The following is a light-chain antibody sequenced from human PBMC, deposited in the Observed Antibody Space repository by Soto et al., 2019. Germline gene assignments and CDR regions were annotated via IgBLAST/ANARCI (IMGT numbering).Light chain of an antibody. V-gene: IGLV1-36*01. CDR3: GAWDDSLNGWV. Sequence: QLVLTQPPSVSEGPGQRVTISCSGSTSNIGKNTVNWYQQLPGEAPKLFIYYDDLLASGVSDRFSGSKSGTSASLAISGLQCEDEADYYCGAWDDSLNGWVFGGGTKLTVL. CDR2: YDD. J-gene: IGLJ3*02. CDR1: TSNIGKNT.